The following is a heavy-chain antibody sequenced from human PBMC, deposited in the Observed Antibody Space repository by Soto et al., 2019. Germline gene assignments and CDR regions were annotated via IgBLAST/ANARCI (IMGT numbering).Heavy chain of an antibody. CDR1: GEPIISGCFY. D-gene: IGHD3-10*01. V-gene: IGHV4-31*03. CDR2: IYYSGVT. CDR3: ARDLRGRRSGRFDP. Sequence: SETLSLTCTLAGEPIISGCFYWTWIRQHPAKGLEWIGYIYYSGVTYYNPSLKSRATISVDTSKNQFSLNLSSVSAADTAMYYCARDLRGRRSGRFDPWGQGTLVTVSS. J-gene: IGHJ5*02.